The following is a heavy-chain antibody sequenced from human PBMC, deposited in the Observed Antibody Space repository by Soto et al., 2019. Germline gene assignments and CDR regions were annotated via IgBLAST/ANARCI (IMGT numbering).Heavy chain of an antibody. Sequence: EVQLVESGGDLVQPGGSLRLSCAASGFSFGSSWMTWVRQAPGKGLEWVANIKKDGSKINYLDSVRGRFTVSRDIAKNPVSMEMNSLRAEDPALYYCVRVVSPGSSSLYLDAFDIWCQGTMVTVSS. CDR2: IKKDGSKI. CDR1: GFSFGSSW. V-gene: IGHV3-7*05. CDR3: VRVVSPGSSSLYLDAFDI. J-gene: IGHJ3*02. D-gene: IGHD6-13*01.